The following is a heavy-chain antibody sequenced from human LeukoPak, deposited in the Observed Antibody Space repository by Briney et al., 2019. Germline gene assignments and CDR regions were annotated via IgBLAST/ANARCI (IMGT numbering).Heavy chain of an antibody. CDR2: INHSGST. J-gene: IGHJ5*02. Sequence: SETLSLTCAVYGGSFSGYYWSWIRQPPGKGLGWIGEINHSGSTNYNPSLKSRVTISVDTSKNQFSLKLSSVTAADTAVYYCARGRRQIYCSSTSCPTPNWFDPWGQGTLVTVSS. CDR3: ARGRRQIYCSSTSCPTPNWFDP. V-gene: IGHV4-34*01. D-gene: IGHD2-2*01. CDR1: GGSFSGYY.